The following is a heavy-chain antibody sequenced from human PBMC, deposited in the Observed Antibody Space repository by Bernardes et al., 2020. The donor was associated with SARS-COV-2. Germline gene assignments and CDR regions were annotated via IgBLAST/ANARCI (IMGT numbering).Heavy chain of an antibody. D-gene: IGHD3-9*01. CDR3: AREPFGYDILTGYYGAFDI. J-gene: IGHJ3*02. V-gene: IGHV1-18*01. Sequence: ASVKVSCKASGYTFTSYGISWVRQAPGQGLEWMGWISAYNGNTNYAQKLQGRVTMTTDTSTSTAYMELRSLRSDDTAVYYCAREPFGYDILTGYYGAFDIWGQGTMVTVSS. CDR1: GYTFTSYG. CDR2: ISAYNGNT.